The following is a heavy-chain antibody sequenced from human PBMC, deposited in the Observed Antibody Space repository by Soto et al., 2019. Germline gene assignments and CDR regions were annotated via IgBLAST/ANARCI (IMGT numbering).Heavy chain of an antibody. Sequence: ASVKVSCKASGYTFTSYYMHWVRQAPGQGLEWMGIINPSGGSTSYAQKFQGRVTMTRDTSTSTAHMELSSLRSEDTAVYYCARGRFLEWSRLDYMDVWGKGTTVTVSS. V-gene: IGHV1-46*01. CDR1: GYTFTSYY. CDR3: ARGRFLEWSRLDYMDV. J-gene: IGHJ6*03. D-gene: IGHD3-3*01. CDR2: INPSGGST.